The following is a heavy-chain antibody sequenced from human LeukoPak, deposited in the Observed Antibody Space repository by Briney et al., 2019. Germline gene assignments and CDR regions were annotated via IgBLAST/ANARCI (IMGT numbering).Heavy chain of an antibody. CDR2: ISAYNRNT. CDR3: AAGGYDAFDI. D-gene: IGHD3-10*01. J-gene: IGHJ3*02. V-gene: IGHV1-18*01. Sequence: ASVKVSCKASGYSFSSYGITWVRQAPGQGLEWMGWISAYNRNTIYAQNLQGRVTMTTDTSTNTAYMEVRSLTSDDTAVYYCAAGGYDAFDIWGQGTMVTVSS. CDR1: GYSFSSYG.